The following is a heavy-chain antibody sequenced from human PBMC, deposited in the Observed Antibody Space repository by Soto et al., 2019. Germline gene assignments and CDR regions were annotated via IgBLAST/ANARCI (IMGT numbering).Heavy chain of an antibody. V-gene: IGHV4-31*03. Sequence: QVQLQESGPGLVKPSQTLSLTCTVSGASMSSGGYYWTWIRQSPGKVLEWIGYIYYSGSTYYNPSLESRVAISLDSSRSQFSLTLHSVTAAATAIYYCARDRNNNVFDPWGQGTLVTVSS. CDR2: IYYSGST. CDR1: GASMSSGGYY. CDR3: ARDRNNNVFDP. J-gene: IGHJ5*02. D-gene: IGHD1-1*01.